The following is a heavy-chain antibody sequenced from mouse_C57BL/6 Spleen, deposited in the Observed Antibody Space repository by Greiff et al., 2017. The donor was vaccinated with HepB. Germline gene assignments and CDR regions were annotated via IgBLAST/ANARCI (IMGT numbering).Heavy chain of an antibody. D-gene: IGHD2-4*01. Sequence: VQLQQSGAELVKPGASVKISCKASGYAFRSYWMNWVKQRPGKGLEWIGQIYPGDGDTNYNGKFKGKATLTADKSSSTAYMQLSSLTSEDSAVYFCARRDDYGGGFDDWGQGTTLTVSS. J-gene: IGHJ2*01. V-gene: IGHV1-80*01. CDR1: GYAFRSYW. CDR3: ARRDDYGGGFDD. CDR2: IYPGDGDT.